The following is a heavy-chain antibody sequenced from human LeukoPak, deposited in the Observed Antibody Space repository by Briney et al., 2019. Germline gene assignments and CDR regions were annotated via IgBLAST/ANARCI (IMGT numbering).Heavy chain of an antibody. J-gene: IGHJ4*02. CDR1: GGSTSSSNYY. D-gene: IGHD3-3*01. CDR3: ARLGAGPTYYDFWSGYSSFYFDY. Sequence: ASETLSLTCTVSGGSTSSSNYYWGWIRQPPGKGLEWIGGIHYSGNTYYNPSLKSRVTISIDTSKNQFSLKLSSVTAADTAVYYCARLGAGPTYYDFWSGYSSFYFDYWGQGTLVTVSS. V-gene: IGHV4-39*01. CDR2: IHYSGNT.